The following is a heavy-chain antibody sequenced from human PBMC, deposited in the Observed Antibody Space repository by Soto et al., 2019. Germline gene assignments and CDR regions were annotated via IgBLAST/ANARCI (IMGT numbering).Heavy chain of an antibody. CDR3: STRAYDTNGYYRFDP. D-gene: IGHD3-22*01. J-gene: IGHJ5*01. V-gene: IGHV4-39*07. Sequence: SETLSLTCTVSGDSMTISDFLWGWILKSPGKGLEWIGDINHSGRVNYSPSLKSRVTISLDTSKNQFSLTLSAVTAADTAMYYCSTRAYDTNGYYRFDPWGQGTLVTVSS. CDR2: INHSGRV. CDR1: GDSMTISDFL.